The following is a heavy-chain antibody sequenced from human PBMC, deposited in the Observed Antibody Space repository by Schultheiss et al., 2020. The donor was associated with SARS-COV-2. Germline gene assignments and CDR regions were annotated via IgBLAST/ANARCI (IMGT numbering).Heavy chain of an antibody. CDR2: IYYSGST. Sequence: SQTLSLTCTVSGGSISSYYWSWIRQPPGKGLEWIGYIYYSGSTNYNPSLKSRVTISVDTSKNQFSLKLSSVTAADTAVYYCASRGTTVISWGQGTLVTVSS. V-gene: IGHV4-59*12. J-gene: IGHJ5*02. CDR3: ASRGTTVIS. D-gene: IGHD4-17*01. CDR1: GGSISSYY.